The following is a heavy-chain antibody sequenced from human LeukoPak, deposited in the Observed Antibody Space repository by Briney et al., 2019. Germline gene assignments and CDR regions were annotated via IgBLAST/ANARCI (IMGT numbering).Heavy chain of an antibody. CDR2: INPNSGGT. D-gene: IGHD2-21*01. CDR1: GDTFTGYY. Sequence: ASVKVSCKASGDTFTGYYMHWVRQAPGQGLEWMGWINPNSGGTNYAQKFQGRVTMTRDTSISTAYMELSRLRSDDTAVYYCARDIVGEGNVRATDYWGQGTLVTVSS. V-gene: IGHV1-2*02. J-gene: IGHJ4*02. CDR3: ARDIVGEGNVRATDY.